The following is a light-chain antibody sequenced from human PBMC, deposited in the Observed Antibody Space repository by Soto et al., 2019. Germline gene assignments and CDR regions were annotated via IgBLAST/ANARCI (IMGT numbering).Light chain of an antibody. Sequence: QSALTQPASVSGSPGQSITISCTGTSSDVGGYKYVSWYQQHPGKAPKLMMYDVSNRPSGVSNRFSGSKSGNTASLTISGLQAEDEADYYCRSYRSSSTLGVFGTGTKLTVL. J-gene: IGLJ1*01. V-gene: IGLV2-14*03. CDR1: SSDVGGYKY. CDR3: RSYRSSSTLGV. CDR2: DVS.